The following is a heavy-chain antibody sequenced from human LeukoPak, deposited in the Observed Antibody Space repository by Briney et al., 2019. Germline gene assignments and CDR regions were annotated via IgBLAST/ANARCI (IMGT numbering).Heavy chain of an antibody. CDR2: INHSGST. Sequence: SETLSLTCAVYGGSFSGYYWSWIRQPPGKGLEWIGEINHSGSTNYNPSLKSRVTISVDTSKNQFSLKLSSVTAADTAVYYCARGGGNYYYYYMDVWGKGTTVTVSS. CDR1: GGSFSGYY. J-gene: IGHJ6*03. CDR3: ARGGGNYYYYYMDV. V-gene: IGHV4-34*01.